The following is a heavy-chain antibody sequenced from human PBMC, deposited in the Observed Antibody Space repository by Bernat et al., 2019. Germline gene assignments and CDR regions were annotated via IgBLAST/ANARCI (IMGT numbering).Heavy chain of an antibody. J-gene: IGHJ4*02. D-gene: IGHD3-10*01. CDR2: IYTSGST. V-gene: IGHV4-4*07. CDR3: ARGDPLLFGDGVFDY. Sequence: QVQLQESGPGLVKPSETLSLTCTVSGGSISSYYWSWIRQPAGKGLEWIGRIYTSGSTIYNPSLKSRVTMSVDTSKNQFSLKLSAVTAADTAVYFCARGDPLLFGDGVFDYWGQGALITVSS. CDR1: GGSISSYY.